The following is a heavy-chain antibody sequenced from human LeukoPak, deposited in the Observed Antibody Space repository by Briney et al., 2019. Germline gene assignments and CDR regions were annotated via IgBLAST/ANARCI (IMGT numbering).Heavy chain of an antibody. CDR2: FDPEDGET. J-gene: IGHJ4*02. CDR1: GYTLTELS. D-gene: IGHD6-13*01. V-gene: IGHV1-24*01. CDR3: ARDSSSWVFDY. Sequence: ASVKVSCKVSGYTLTELSMHWVRQAPGKGLEWMGGFDPEDGETIYAQKFQGRVTMTTDTSTSTAYMELRSLRSDDTAVYYCARDSSSWVFDYWGQGTLVTVSS.